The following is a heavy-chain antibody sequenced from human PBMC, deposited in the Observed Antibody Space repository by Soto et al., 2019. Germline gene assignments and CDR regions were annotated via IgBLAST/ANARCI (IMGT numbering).Heavy chain of an antibody. V-gene: IGHV1-8*01. CDR3: ARAPEYSSTWDFYYYYMDV. D-gene: IGHD6-13*01. CDR1: GYIFTSYD. CDR2: MNPKSGNT. J-gene: IGHJ6*03. Sequence: QVQLVQSGAEVKKPGASGKVSCKASGYIFTSYDINWVRQATGQGLEWVGWMNPKSGNTGYAQKFEGRVTMTRNTSISTAYMELSSLRSEDTAVYYCARAPEYSSTWDFYYYYMDVWGNGTTVAVS.